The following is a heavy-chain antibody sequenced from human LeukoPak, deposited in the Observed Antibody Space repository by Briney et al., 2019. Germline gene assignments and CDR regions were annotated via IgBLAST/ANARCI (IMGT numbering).Heavy chain of an antibody. J-gene: IGHJ4*02. CDR1: GFTFSSYG. V-gene: IGHV3-33*01. CDR3: AREGGFYSSSLDY. CDR2: IWYDGSNK. D-gene: IGHD6-6*01. Sequence: GRSLRLSCAASGFTFSSYGMHWVRQAPGKGLEWVAVIWYDGSNKYYADSVKGRFTISSGNSKNTLYLQMNSLRAEDTAVYYCAREGGFYSSSLDYWGQGTLVTVSS.